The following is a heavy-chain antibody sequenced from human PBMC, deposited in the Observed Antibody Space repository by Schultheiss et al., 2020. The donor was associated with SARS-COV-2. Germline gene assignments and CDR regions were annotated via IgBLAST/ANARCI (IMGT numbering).Heavy chain of an antibody. D-gene: IGHD3-10*01. CDR2: INPNSCGT. Sequence: ASVKVSCKASGYTFTSYGISWVRQAPGQGLEWMGRINPNSCGTNYAQKFQGRVTMTRDTSISTAYMELRSLRSDDTAVYYCARDSYYGSGSYYKPIYYFDYWGQGTLVTVSS. CDR3: ARDSYYGSGSYYKPIYYFDY. CDR1: GYTFTSYG. V-gene: IGHV1-2*06. J-gene: IGHJ4*02.